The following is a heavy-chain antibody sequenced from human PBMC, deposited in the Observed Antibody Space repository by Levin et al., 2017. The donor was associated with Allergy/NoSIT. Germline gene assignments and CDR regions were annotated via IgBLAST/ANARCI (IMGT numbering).Heavy chain of an antibody. CDR3: ARHYGSTTVTLYLHCDY. J-gene: IGHJ4*02. CDR1: GGSISSSTSY. D-gene: IGHD4-17*01. Sequence: SETLSLTCTVSGGSISSSTSYWGWIRQPPGKGLEWIGSIYYSGSAYYNPSLKSRVTISVDTSKNQISLKLTSVTAADTAVYYCARHYGSTTVTLYLHCDYWGQGTLVTVSS. CDR2: IYYSGSA. V-gene: IGHV4-39*01.